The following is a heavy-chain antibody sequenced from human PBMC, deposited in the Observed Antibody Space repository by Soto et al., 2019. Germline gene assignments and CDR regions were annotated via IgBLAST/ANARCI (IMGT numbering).Heavy chain of an antibody. CDR2: ISGSGGST. Sequence: VGSLRLSCAASGFTFSSYAMSWVRQAPGKGLEWVSAISGSGGSTYYADSVKGRFTISRDNSKNTLYLQMNSLRAEDTAVYYCAKVSSGLRFLEWLSDWGQGTLVTVSS. D-gene: IGHD3-3*01. CDR1: GFTFSSYA. V-gene: IGHV3-23*01. J-gene: IGHJ4*02. CDR3: AKVSSGLRFLEWLSD.